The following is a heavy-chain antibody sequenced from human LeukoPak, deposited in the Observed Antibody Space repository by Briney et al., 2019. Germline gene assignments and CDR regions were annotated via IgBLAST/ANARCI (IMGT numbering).Heavy chain of an antibody. CDR2: ISGSGDNNDNT. D-gene: IGHD6-13*01. CDR1: GFTFDDYA. J-gene: IGHJ4*02. Sequence: GGSLRLSCAASGFTFDDYAMHWVRQAPGKGLEWVSAISGSGDNNDNTYYADSVKGQFTISRDNSKNTLYLQMSSLRAEDAAVYYCAKSGSTSWYLDYWGQGTLVTVSS. V-gene: IGHV3-23*01. CDR3: AKSGSTSWYLDY.